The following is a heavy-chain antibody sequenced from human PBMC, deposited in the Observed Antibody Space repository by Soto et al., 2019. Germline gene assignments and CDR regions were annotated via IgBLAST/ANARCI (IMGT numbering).Heavy chain of an antibody. J-gene: IGHJ4*02. CDR2: XYXXXXX. V-gene: IGHV4-59*12. CDR1: GGSISSYY. Sequence: SETLSLTCTVSGGSISSYYCSWIRQPPGKGLEXXGXXYXXXXXNXXPSLKSRVTISVDTSKNQFSLKLSSVTAADTAVYYCARSHGDYEFDYWGQGTLVTASS. CDR3: ARSHGDYEFDY. D-gene: IGHD4-17*01.